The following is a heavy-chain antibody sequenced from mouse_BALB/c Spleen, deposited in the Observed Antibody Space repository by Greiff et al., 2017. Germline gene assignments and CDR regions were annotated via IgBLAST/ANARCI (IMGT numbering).Heavy chain of an antibody. Sequence: VKLQESGPGLVAPSQSLSITCTVSGFSLTSYGVHWVRQPPGKGLEWLGVIWAGGSTNYNSALMSRLSISKDNSKSQVFLKMNSLQTDDTAMYYCARVWGHYAMDYWGQGTSVTVSS. CDR2: IWAGGST. CDR3: ARVWGHYAMDY. J-gene: IGHJ4*01. D-gene: IGHD4-1*01. CDR1: GFSLTSYG. V-gene: IGHV2-9*02.